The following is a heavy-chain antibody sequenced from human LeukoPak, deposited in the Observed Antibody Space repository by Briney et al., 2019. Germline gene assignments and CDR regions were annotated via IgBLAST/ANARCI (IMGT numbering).Heavy chain of an antibody. CDR3: ARARRDGYNPFDY. Sequence: GGSLRLSCAASGFTFSSYAMSWVRQAPGKGLEWVAVIWYDGSNKYYADSVKGRFTISRDNSKNTLYLQMNSLRAEDTAVYYCARARRDGYNPFDYWGQGTLVTVSS. CDR2: IWYDGSNK. CDR1: GFTFSSYA. J-gene: IGHJ4*02. V-gene: IGHV3-33*08. D-gene: IGHD5-24*01.